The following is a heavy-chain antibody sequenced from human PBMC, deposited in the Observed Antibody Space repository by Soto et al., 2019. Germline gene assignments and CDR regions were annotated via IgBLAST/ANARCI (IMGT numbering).Heavy chain of an antibody. Sequence: EVQLVESGGGLVQPGGSLRLSCAASGFTFSDHYMEWVRQAPGQGLEWVGRIRNKANSYTTEYGASVKGRFTISRDDSKNSLSLQMNSLKPEDTAVYYCASAWFGELKDFDYWGQGTLVTVSS. D-gene: IGHD3-10*01. CDR2: IRNKANSYTT. J-gene: IGHJ4*02. CDR1: GFTFSDHY. CDR3: ASAWFGELKDFDY. V-gene: IGHV3-72*01.